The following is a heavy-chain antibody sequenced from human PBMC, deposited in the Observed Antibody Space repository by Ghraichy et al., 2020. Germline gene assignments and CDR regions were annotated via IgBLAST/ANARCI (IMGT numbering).Heavy chain of an antibody. CDR3: ARGATIAAAVGGSHYFDY. CDR1: GDSVSSNSAA. Sequence: SQTLSLTCAISGDSVSSNSAAWNWIRQSPSRGLEWLGRTYYRSKWYNDYAVSVKSRITINPDTSKNQFSLQLNSVTPEDTAVYYCARGATIAAAVGGSHYFDYWGQGTLVTVSS. J-gene: IGHJ4*02. D-gene: IGHD6-13*01. CDR2: TYYRSKWYN. V-gene: IGHV6-1*01.